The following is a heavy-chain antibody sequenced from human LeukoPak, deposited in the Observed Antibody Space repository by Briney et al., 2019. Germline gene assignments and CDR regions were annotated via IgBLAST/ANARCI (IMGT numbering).Heavy chain of an antibody. CDR2: IYHSGST. J-gene: IGHJ3*02. CDR3: ARYTSGWWNAFDI. D-gene: IGHD6-19*01. Sequence: SGTLSLTCAVSGGSISSSNWWSWVRQPPGQGLEWIGEIYHSGSTYYIPSLNSRVTISVDTSRNQFSLKLRSVTAADTAVYYCARYTSGWWNAFDIWGQGTMVTVSS. V-gene: IGHV4-4*02. CDR1: GGSISSSNW.